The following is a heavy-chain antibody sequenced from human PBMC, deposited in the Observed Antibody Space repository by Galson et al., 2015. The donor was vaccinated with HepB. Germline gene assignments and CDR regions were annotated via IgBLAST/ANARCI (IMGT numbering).Heavy chain of an antibody. CDR1: GFTFSDYY. V-gene: IGHV3-11*06. CDR2: ISSSSSYT. J-gene: IGHJ6*02. CDR3: ATSPPMSPGGMDV. Sequence: SLRLSCAASGFTFSDYYMSWIRQAPGKGLEWVSYISSSSSYTNYADSVKGRFTISRDNAKNSLYLQMNSLRAEDTAVYYCATSPPMSPGGMDVWGQGTTVTVSS.